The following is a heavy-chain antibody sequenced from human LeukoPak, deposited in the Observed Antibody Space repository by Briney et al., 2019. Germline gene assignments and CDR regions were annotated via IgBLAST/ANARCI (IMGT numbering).Heavy chain of an antibody. CDR1: GFTFSSYS. D-gene: IGHD2-2*01. CDR3: AIPTLGYCSSTSCYLGY. J-gene: IGHJ4*02. V-gene: IGHV3-48*01. Sequence: GGSLRLSCAASGFTFSSYSMNWVRQAPGKGLEWVSYISSSSSTIYYADSVKGRFTISRVNAKNSLYLQMNSLRAEDTAVYYCAIPTLGYCSSTSCYLGYWGQGTLVTVSS. CDR2: ISSSSSTI.